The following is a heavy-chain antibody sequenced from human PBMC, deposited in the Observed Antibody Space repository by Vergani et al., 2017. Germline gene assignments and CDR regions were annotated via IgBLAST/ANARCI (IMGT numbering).Heavy chain of an antibody. J-gene: IGHJ6*03. D-gene: IGHD3-16*01. CDR2: ISYDGSNK. V-gene: IGHV3-30*18. CDR3: AKEITPYYYYMDV. Sequence: VQLVESGGGLVKPGGSLRLSCAASGFTFSSYGMHWVRQAPGKGLEWVAVISYDGSNKYYADSVKGRFTISRDNSKNTLYLQMNSLRAEDTAVYYCAKEITPYYYYMDVWGKGTTVTVSS. CDR1: GFTFSSYG.